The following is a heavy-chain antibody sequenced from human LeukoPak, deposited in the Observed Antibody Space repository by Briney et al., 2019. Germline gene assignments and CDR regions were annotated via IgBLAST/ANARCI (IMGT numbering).Heavy chain of an antibody. D-gene: IGHD2-21*02. Sequence: SSVKVSCKASGYTFTGYYMHWVRQAPGQGLEWMGWINPNSGGTNYAQKFQGRVTMTRDTSISTAYMELSRLRSDDTAVYYCARESVNVVVTVDWGQGTLVTVSS. CDR1: GYTFTGYY. V-gene: IGHV1-2*02. CDR2: INPNSGGT. J-gene: IGHJ4*02. CDR3: ARESVNVVVTVD.